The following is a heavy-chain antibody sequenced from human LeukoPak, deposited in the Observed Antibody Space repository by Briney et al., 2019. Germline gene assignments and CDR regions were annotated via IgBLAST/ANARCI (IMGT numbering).Heavy chain of an antibody. J-gene: IGHJ4*02. CDR2: ITDSGGST. CDR1: GFSFSSYA. D-gene: IGHD6-6*01. CDR3: AKGSSSSRPYYFDY. V-gene: IGHV3-23*01. Sequence: GGSLRLSCAASGFSFSSYAMSWVRQAPGKGLEWVSAITDSGGSTYHADSVKGRFTISRDNSKNTLFLQMSSLRVEDTAVYYCAKGSSSSRPYYFDYWGQGTLVTVSS.